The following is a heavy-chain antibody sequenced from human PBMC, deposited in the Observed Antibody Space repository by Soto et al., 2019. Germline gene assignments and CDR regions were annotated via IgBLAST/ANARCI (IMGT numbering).Heavy chain of an antibody. V-gene: IGHV1-69*13. CDR1: GGTLNNYT. D-gene: IGHD3-3*01. J-gene: IGHJ4*02. CDR2: ILPVSAPP. Sequence: SVKVSCKASGGTLNNYTINWVRQAPGQGLEWMGGILPVSAPPDYAQKFQGRVSITADHSTSTVYMELSRLKSDDTAVYFCATDSNYDVSNSFWGQGTLVTVSS. CDR3: ATDSNYDVSNSF.